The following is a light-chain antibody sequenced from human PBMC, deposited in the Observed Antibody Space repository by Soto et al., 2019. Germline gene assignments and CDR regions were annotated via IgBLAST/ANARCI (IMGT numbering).Light chain of an antibody. CDR3: QQYNSDPWT. J-gene: IGKJ1*01. V-gene: IGKV1-17*01. Sequence: THLTQSPSSLSASVGDRVTVAXRARQGIRYDFGWYQQRPGXPPKXXXYAXSSLQRGVPSRLSGSGSGTEFTLTISSLQPDDFATYYCQQYNSDPWTFGQGTKVDI. CDR1: QGIRYD. CDR2: AXS.